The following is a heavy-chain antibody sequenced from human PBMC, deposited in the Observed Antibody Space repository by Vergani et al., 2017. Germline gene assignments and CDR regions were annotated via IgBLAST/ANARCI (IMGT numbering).Heavy chain of an antibody. J-gene: IGHJ6*02. CDR2: ISSSGSTI. CDR1: GFTFSDYY. V-gene: IGHV3-11*01. CDR3: ARGPNYCSSTSCYTSGPRGKWAYGMDV. Sequence: QVQLVESGGGLVKPGGSLRLSCAASGFTFSDYYMSWIRQAPGKGLEWVSYISSSGSTIYYADSVKGRFTISRDNAKNSLYLQMNSLRAEGTAVYYCARGPNYCSSTSCYTSGPRGKWAYGMDVWGQGTTVTVSS. D-gene: IGHD2-2*02.